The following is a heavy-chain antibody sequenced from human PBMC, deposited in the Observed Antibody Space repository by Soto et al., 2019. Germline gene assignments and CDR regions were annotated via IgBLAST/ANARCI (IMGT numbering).Heavy chain of an antibody. J-gene: IGHJ4*02. CDR3: ARVRTNSRILDY. V-gene: IGHV4-31*03. CDR1: DGSISSGGYY. D-gene: IGHD1-7*01. CDR2: IYYSGST. Sequence: QVQLQESGPGLLKPSQTLSLTCTVSDGSISSGGYYWSWIRQHPGKGLEWIGYIYYSGSTYYNPSLKNRVTISVDTSKNQFSLKLSSVSAADTVVYYCARVRTNSRILDYRGQGTLVTVSS.